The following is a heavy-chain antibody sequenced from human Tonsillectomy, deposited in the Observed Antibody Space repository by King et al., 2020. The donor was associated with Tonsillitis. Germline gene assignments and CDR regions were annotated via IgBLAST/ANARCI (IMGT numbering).Heavy chain of an antibody. CDR3: ARDQSPGDSSGYLNY. Sequence: VQLVESGGGVVQPGRSLRLSCAASGFTFSNSAMHWVRQAPGKGLEWVAVISNDGSNKYYADSVKGRFTISRDNSKNRLYLKMNTLRRQDTAVYYCARDQSPGDSSGYLNYWGQGTLVTVSS. V-gene: IGHV3-30-3*01. J-gene: IGHJ4*02. CDR2: ISNDGSNK. CDR1: GFTFSNSA. D-gene: IGHD3-22*01.